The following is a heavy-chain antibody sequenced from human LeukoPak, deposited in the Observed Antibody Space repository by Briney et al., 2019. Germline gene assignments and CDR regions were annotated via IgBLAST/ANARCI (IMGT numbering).Heavy chain of an antibody. Sequence: GGSLRLSRAGAGFTLDDSVMQWVRAAPGKGLEWVSTLNWNSGNIGSADSAKGRFTISRDNAKNSLFLQMNSLRTENTALYYCAKGGHPTRYYYGMDVWGQGTTVTVSS. CDR1: GFTLDDSV. D-gene: IGHD2-15*01. V-gene: IGHV3-9*01. CDR2: LNWNSGNI. CDR3: AKGGHPTRYYYGMDV. J-gene: IGHJ6*02.